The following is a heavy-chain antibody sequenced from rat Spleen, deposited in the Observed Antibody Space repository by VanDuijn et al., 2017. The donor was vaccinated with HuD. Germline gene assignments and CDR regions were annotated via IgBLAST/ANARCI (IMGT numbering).Heavy chain of an antibody. CDR2: ISSSSGTI. CDR1: GFTFSDYG. J-gene: IGHJ3*01. CDR3: ARNGGYSADWFAY. V-gene: IGHV5-34*01. Sequence: EVQLVESGGVLVQPGRSMKLSCAASGFTFSDYGMNWIRQAPGKGLEWVAYISSSSGTIYYADTVKGRFTISRDNAKNTLYLQLSSLRSEDTALYYCARNGGYSADWFAYWGQGTLVTVSS. D-gene: IGHD1-11*01.